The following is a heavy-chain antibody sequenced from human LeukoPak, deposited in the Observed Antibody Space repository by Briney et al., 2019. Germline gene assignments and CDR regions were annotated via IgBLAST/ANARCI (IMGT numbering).Heavy chain of an antibody. CDR3: ARHPHTYYDILTGYYRGAPFDY. CDR1: GGSISSSSYY. V-gene: IGHV4-39*07. J-gene: IGHJ4*02. Sequence: SETLSLTCTVSGGSISSSSYYWGWIRQPPGKGLEWIGSIYYSGSTYYNPSLKSRVTISVDTSKNQFSLKLSSVTAADTAVYYCARHPHTYYDILTGYYRGAPFDYWGQGTLVTVSS. CDR2: IYYSGST. D-gene: IGHD3-9*01.